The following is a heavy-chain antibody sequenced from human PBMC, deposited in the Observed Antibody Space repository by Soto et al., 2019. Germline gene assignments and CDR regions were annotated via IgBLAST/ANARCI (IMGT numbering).Heavy chain of an antibody. J-gene: IGHJ6*02. V-gene: IGHV3-74*01. CDR2: INSDGSHT. CDR1: GLSFNIYW. CDR3: AGGMAGLDV. Sequence: DVQLVESGGGVVQPGGSLRLSCAASGLSFNIYWMHWVRQVPGKGLVWLARINSDGSHTIYVDSVKGRFIISRDNAKNTVFLQMDSLRDEDTGVYYCAGGMAGLDVWGQGTTVTVSS.